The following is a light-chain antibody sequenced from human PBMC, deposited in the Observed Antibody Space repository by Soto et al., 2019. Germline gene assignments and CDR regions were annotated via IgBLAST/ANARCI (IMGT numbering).Light chain of an antibody. J-gene: IGKJ5*01. CDR2: GAS. Sequence: AVQLTQSPSSLSASVGDRVTITCRASQGIRTDLGWYQQSPGKAPKVLIVGASSLHSGVPSKFSGSGSGTDFTLTISSLQPENFATYYCQHDTFGQGTRLEI. CDR3: QHDT. V-gene: IGKV1-6*01. CDR1: QGIRTD.